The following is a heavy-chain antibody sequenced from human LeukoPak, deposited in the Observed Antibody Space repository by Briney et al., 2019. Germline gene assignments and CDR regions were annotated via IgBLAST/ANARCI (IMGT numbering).Heavy chain of an antibody. CDR1: GGSISSGDYY. CDR3: ARAPSRSGSYYPYFDY. J-gene: IGHJ4*02. V-gene: IGHV4-30-4*01. CDR2: IYYSGST. D-gene: IGHD3-10*01. Sequence: SQTLSLTCTVSGGSISSGDYYWSWIRQPAGKGLEWIGYIYYSGSTYYNPSLKSRVTISVDTSKNQFSLKLSSVTAADTAVYYCARAPSRSGSYYPYFDYWGQGTLVTVSS.